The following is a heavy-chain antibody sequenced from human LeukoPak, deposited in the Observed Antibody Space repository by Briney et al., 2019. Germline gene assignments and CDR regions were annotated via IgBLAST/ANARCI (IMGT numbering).Heavy chain of an antibody. J-gene: IGHJ3*02. CDR1: GFTFSSYW. D-gene: IGHD2-21*02. Sequence: GGSLRPSCAASGFTFSSYWMSWVRQAPGKGLEWVANIKQDGSEKYYVDSVKGRFTISRDNAKNSLYLQMNSLRAEDTAVYYCASMGLEVVTATQTWKGAFDIWGQGTMVTVSS. V-gene: IGHV3-7*01. CDR3: ASMGLEVVTATQTWKGAFDI. CDR2: IKQDGSEK.